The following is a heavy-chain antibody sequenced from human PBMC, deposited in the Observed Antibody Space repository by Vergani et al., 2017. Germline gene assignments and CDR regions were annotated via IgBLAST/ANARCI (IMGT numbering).Heavy chain of an antibody. V-gene: IGHV3-15*05. D-gene: IGHD4-17*01. CDR1: GFTFSNAW. CDR3: VKDFAEGRSYGDSNWFDP. Sequence: EVQLVESGGGLVKPGGSLRLSCAASGFTFSNAWMSWVRQAPGKGLEWVGRIKSKTDGGTTDYAAPVKGRFTISRDDSKNTLYLQMSSLRAEDTAVYYCVKDFAEGRSYGDSNWFDPWGQGTLVTVSS. CDR2: IKSKTDGGTT. J-gene: IGHJ5*02.